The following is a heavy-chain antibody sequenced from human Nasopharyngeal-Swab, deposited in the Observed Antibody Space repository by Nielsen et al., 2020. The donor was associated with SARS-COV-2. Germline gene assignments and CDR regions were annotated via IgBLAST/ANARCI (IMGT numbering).Heavy chain of an antibody. CDR3: ARGWAEHLIADRVGFDY. CDR1: GDTFTSYA. V-gene: IGHV1-69*13. CDR2: FIPNIGTA. J-gene: IGHJ4*02. Sequence: SVQVSCKASGDTFTSYAISWVRQAPGQGLEWIGGFIPNIGTANYAQKFQGRVTIIADAFTSTTYLELNSLRSEATAVYYCARGWAEHLIADRVGFDYWGQGTLITVSS. D-gene: IGHD6-13*01.